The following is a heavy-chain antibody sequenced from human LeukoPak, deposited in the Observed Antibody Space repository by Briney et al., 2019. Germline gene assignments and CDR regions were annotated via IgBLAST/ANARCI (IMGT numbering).Heavy chain of an antibody. D-gene: IGHD3-16*01. CDR3: AGGGGLDV. Sequence: GGSLRLSCAASGFTFSSYWMNWARQAPGKGLEWVASMNHNGNVNYYVDSVKGRFTISRDNAKNSLYLQMSNLRAEDTAVYFCAGGGGLDVWGQGATVTVSS. CDR1: GFTFSSYW. CDR2: MNHNGNVN. V-gene: IGHV3-7*03. J-gene: IGHJ6*02.